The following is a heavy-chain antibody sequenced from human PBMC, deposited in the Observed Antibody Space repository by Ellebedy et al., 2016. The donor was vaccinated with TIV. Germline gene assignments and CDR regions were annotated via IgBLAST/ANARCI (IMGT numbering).Heavy chain of an antibody. CDR2: IFSDSLYI. J-gene: IGHJ4*02. CDR3: ARAEPYCTSTTCYAQIDY. CDR1: GFTFTTYS. D-gene: IGHD2-2*01. V-gene: IGHV3-21*03. Sequence: GESLKISXAASGFTFTTYSMNWVRQAPGKGLERVSSIFSDSLYIHYADSVKGRFTISRDDAQNSLYLQMNSLRVEDTAVYYCARAEPYCTSTTCYAQIDYWGQGILATVSS.